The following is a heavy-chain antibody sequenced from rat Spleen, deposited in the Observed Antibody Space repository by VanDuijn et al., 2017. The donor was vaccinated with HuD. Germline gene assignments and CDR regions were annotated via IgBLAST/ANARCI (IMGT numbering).Heavy chain of an antibody. J-gene: IGHJ2*01. CDR2: IVYDGTST. Sequence: EVQLVESDGGLVQPGRSLKLSCAASGFTFSDYAMAWVRQAPKKGLEWVATIVYDGTSTYYRDSVKGRFTISRDNAKSTLTLQMDRLRSEDTATYYCARSPRAGYSGYYFDYWGQGVMVTVSS. CDR1: GFTFSDYA. CDR3: ARSPRAGYSGYYFDY. D-gene: IGHD4-3*01. V-gene: IGHV5-17*01.